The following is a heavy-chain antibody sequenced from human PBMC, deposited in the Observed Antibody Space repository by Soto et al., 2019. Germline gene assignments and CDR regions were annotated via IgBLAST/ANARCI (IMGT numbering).Heavy chain of an antibody. CDR3: ARDSSGVDEHNWFDP. J-gene: IGHJ5*02. V-gene: IGHV3-20*04. D-gene: IGHD3-10*01. CDR1: GFTFDDYG. Sequence: AGGSLRLSCAASGFTFDDYGMSWVRQAPGKGLEWVSGINWNGGSTGYADSVKGRFTISRDNAKNSLYLQMNSLRAEDTALYYCARDSSGVDEHNWFDPWGQGTLVTVSS. CDR2: INWNGGST.